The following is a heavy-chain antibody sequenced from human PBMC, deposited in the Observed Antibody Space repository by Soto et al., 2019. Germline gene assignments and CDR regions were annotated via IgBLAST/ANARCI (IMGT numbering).Heavy chain of an antibody. CDR3: ARVYDSFDY. CDR2: IYYNGNT. CDR1: GGSISSGDYY. V-gene: IGHV4-31*03. Sequence: SETLSLTCTVSGGSISSGDYYWSWIRQLPGKDLEWIAYIYYNGNTYYTPSLKSRATISLDTSRNQFFLNLNSVTAADTAVYYCARVYDSFDYWGQGTLVTVSS. J-gene: IGHJ4*02. D-gene: IGHD4-17*01.